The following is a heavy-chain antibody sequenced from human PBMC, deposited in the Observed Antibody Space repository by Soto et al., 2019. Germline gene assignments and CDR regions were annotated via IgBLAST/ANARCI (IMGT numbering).Heavy chain of an antibody. V-gene: IGHV3-23*01. CDR2: ISGSGGST. CDR3: AKEPRYYDILTALQFDY. CDR1: GFTFSSYA. J-gene: IGHJ4*02. Sequence: GXSLRLSCAASGFTFSSYAISWVLQAPGKGLEWVSAISGSGGSTYYADSVKGRFTISRDNSKNTLYLQMNSLRAEDKAVYYCAKEPRYYDILTALQFDYWGQGTLVTVSS. D-gene: IGHD3-9*01.